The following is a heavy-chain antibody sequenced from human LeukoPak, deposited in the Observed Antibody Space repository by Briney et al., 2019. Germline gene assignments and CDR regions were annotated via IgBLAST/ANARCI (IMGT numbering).Heavy chain of an antibody. CDR1: GFTFSDYY. CDR2: ISSSGSTI. CDR3: AKDIRGMGQWLGFDY. V-gene: IGHV3-11*01. J-gene: IGHJ4*02. D-gene: IGHD6-19*01. Sequence: GGSLRLSCAASGFTFSDYYMSWIRQAPGKGLEWVSYISSSGSTIYYADSVKGRFTISRDNAKNSLYLQMNSLRAKDTALYYCAKDIRGMGQWLGFDYWGQGTLVTVSS.